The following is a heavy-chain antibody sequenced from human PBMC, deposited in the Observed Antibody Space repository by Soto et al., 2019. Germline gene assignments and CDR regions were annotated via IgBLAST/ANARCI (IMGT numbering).Heavy chain of an antibody. CDR2: VYFSGST. V-gene: IGHV4-61*08. J-gene: IGHJ5*02. CDR1: GDSVSSGDYY. Sequence: QVQLQESGPGLVRPWETLSLTCSVSGDSVSSGDYYWSWIRQPPGKGLEWIGHVYFSGSTNYIPSPKSRLTLAVDTGQNQFSLKLNSVTAADTAVYYCARIPVDTYMIYWSDPWGQGTQVTVSS. CDR3: ARIPVDTYMIYWSDP. D-gene: IGHD3-16*01.